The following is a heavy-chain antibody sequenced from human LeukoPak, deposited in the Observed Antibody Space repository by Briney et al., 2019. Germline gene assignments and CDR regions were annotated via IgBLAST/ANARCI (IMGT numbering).Heavy chain of an antibody. V-gene: IGHV3-9*01. Sequence: PGGSLRLSCAASGFTFDDYAMHWVRQAPGKGLEWVSGISWNSGSIGYADSVKGRFTISRDNAKNSLYLQMNSLRAEDTALYYCPKDMRVAVAGDILPDAFDIWGQGTMVTVSS. J-gene: IGHJ3*02. CDR1: GFTFDDYA. D-gene: IGHD6-19*01. CDR2: ISWNSGSI. CDR3: PKDMRVAVAGDILPDAFDI.